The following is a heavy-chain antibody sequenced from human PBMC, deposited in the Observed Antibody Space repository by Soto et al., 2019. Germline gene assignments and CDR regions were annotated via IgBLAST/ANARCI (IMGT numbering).Heavy chain of an antibody. V-gene: IGHV3-30*18. CDR1: RFSSHNIF. D-gene: IGHD2-21*02. CDR3: AKDETYWGTDCYHISNFDS. Sequence: HPWSLVRLSFAACRFSSHNIFMHWVRQAPGKILEEVAVISYEGSNKYYADSVRGRFTITRDDSKDTLYLQMNSLRAEDTAVYSCAKDETYWGTDCYHISNFDSWPQGT. CDR2: ISYEGSNK. J-gene: IGHJ4*02.